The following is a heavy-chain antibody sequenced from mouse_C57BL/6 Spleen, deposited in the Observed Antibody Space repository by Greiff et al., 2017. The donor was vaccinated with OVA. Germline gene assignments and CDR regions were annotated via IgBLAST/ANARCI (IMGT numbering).Heavy chain of an antibody. Sequence: QVQLQQSGAELVRPGTSVKVSCKASGYAFTNYLIEWVKQRPGQGLEWIGVINPGSGGTNYNEKFKGKATLTADKSSSTAYMQLSSLTSEDSAVYFCAGRPYYGSSYYFDYWGQGTTLTVSS. CDR3: AGRPYYGSSYYFDY. V-gene: IGHV1-54*01. D-gene: IGHD1-1*01. J-gene: IGHJ2*01. CDR1: GYAFTNYL. CDR2: INPGSGGT.